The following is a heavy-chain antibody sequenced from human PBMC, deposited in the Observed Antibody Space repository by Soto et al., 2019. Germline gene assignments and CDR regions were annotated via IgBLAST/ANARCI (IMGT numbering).Heavy chain of an antibody. Sequence: EARLVESGGVLVKPGRSRRLSCEGTGLDFSTYSMNWVRQAPGKGLEWVSSISSTSSYIYYADSVKGRFTVSRDNAKNSLYLEMNSLRAEDTAIYFCARGDLVVQRGNFDFWGQGTPVTVSS. D-gene: IGHD2-15*01. V-gene: IGHV3-21*01. J-gene: IGHJ4*02. CDR3: ARGDLVVQRGNFDF. CDR1: GLDFSTYS. CDR2: ISSTSSYI.